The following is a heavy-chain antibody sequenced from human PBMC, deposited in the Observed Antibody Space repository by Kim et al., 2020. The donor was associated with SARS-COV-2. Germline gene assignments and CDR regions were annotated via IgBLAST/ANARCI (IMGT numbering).Heavy chain of an antibody. CDR3: ARRGTSSSGYYYNWFDP. D-gene: IGHD3-22*01. CDR1: GYTFTSYG. CDR2: ISAYNGNT. J-gene: IGHJ5*02. V-gene: IGHV1-18*01. Sequence: ASVKVSCKASGYTFTSYGISWVRQAPGQGLEWMGWISAYNGNTNYAQKLQGRVTMTTDTSTSTAYMELRSLRSDDTAVYYCARRGTSSSGYYYNWFDPWGQGTLVTVSS.